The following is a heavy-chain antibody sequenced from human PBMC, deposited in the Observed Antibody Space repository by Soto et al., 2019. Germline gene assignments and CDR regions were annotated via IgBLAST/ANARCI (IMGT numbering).Heavy chain of an antibody. J-gene: IGHJ4*02. CDR1: GFSLSTTTVG. CDR2: IYWDDDK. CDR3: AHTLVAGLGYYFDY. V-gene: IGHV2-5*02. Sequence: QITFKESGPTLVKPTQTLTLTCTFSGFSLSTTTVGVGWIRQPPGKALEWLALIYWDDDKRYSPFLKSSLTIIKDTSKIQVVLTMTNMDTMDTATYFCAHTLVAGLGYYFDYWGQGTLVTVSS. D-gene: IGHD6-19*01.